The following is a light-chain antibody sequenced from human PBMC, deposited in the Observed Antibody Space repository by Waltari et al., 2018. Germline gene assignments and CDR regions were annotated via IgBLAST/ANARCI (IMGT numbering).Light chain of an antibody. Sequence: DIVLTQSPATLSLSPGERATLSCRASQNVITNSLAWYQHKPGQAPRLLIYGASKRATGIPDRFSGSGSWTDFSLTISRLETEDFAVYYCQNYGGSSLFTFGPGTKVDFK. V-gene: IGKV3-20*01. J-gene: IGKJ3*01. CDR2: GAS. CDR1: QNVITNS. CDR3: QNYGGSSLFT.